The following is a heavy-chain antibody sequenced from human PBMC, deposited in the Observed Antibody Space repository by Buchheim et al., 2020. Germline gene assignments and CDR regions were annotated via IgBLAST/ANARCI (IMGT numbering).Heavy chain of an antibody. CDR1: GLTISSYA. CDR3: AKDTAKITRGSFDY. J-gene: IGHJ4*02. V-gene: IGHV3-23*01. CDR2: ISGSGGST. D-gene: IGHD3-10*01. Sequence: EVQLLESGGGLVQPGGSLRLSCAASGLTISSYAMSWVRQAPGKGLEWVSGISGSGGSTYYADSVKGRFTISRDTSKNTLYLQMNSLRVEDTAVYYCAKDTAKITRGSFDYWGQGTL.